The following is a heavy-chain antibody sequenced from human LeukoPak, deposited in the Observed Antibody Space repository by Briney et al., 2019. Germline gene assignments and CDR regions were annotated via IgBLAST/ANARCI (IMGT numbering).Heavy chain of an antibody. CDR2: ISYDGGNK. Sequence: PGGSLRLSCAASGFIFSDFAVHWVRQAPGKGLEWVAVISYDGGNKYYADSVKGRFTISRDDSKNTLYLQMNSLRAEDTAVYYCAKGPYGPGAFDIWGQGTMVTVSS. D-gene: IGHD3-10*01. CDR3: AKGPYGPGAFDI. J-gene: IGHJ3*02. CDR1: GFIFSDFA. V-gene: IGHV3-30-3*01.